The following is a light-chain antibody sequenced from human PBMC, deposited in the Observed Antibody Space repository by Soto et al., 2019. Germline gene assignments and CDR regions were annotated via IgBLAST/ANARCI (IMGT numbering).Light chain of an antibody. Sequence: DIQMTQSPSTLSASVGDRVTITCRASQSIDDWLAWYQQKPGKAPKLLIYTASSLQSGVPSRFSGSGSGTEFTLTISSLQPDDFATYYCQQYHCYITFGQGTRLEIK. CDR2: TAS. J-gene: IGKJ5*01. CDR3: QQYHCYIT. CDR1: QSIDDW. V-gene: IGKV1-5*03.